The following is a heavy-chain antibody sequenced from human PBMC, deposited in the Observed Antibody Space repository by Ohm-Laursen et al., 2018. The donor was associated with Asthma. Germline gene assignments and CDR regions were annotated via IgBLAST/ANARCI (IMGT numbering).Heavy chain of an antibody. Sequence: GASVKVSCKASGYTFTSYSINWVRQAPGQGLEWMGWISTYSGTTNYAQKLQGRVTMTADTSTSTAYMELRSLRSDDTAVYYCAKDQKSGSSGWTYCFDSWGQGTLVTVSS. D-gene: IGHD6-19*01. CDR2: ISTYSGTT. CDR1: GYTFTSYS. V-gene: IGHV1-18*01. J-gene: IGHJ4*02. CDR3: AKDQKSGSSGWTYCFDS.